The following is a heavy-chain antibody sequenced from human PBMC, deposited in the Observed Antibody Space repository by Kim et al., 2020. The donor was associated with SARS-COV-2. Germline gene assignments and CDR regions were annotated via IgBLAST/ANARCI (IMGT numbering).Heavy chain of an antibody. CDR1: GFTFSNYA. J-gene: IGHJ5*02. V-gene: IGHV3-23*01. Sequence: EGSLRLSCAASGFTFSNYAMSWVRQAPGKGLEWVSAISFIGGSTYYADSVKGRFTISRDNSRNTLYLQMNSLRAEDTAVYYCTKDLGFGELSWFDPWGQGTLVTVSS. D-gene: IGHD3-10*01. CDR2: ISFIGGST. CDR3: TKDLGFGELSWFDP.